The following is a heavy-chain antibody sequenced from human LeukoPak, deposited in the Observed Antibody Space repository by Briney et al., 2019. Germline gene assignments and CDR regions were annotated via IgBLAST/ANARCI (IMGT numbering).Heavy chain of an antibody. J-gene: IGHJ4*02. CDR3: ARDRAREADYFDY. Sequence: GASVKVSCKASGYTFTSYGISWVRQAPGQGLEWMGWISAYNGNTNYAQKLQGRVTMTTDTSTGTAYMELRSLRSGDTAVYYCARDRAREADYFDYWGQGTLVTVSS. V-gene: IGHV1-18*01. D-gene: IGHD6-6*01. CDR1: GYTFTSYG. CDR2: ISAYNGNT.